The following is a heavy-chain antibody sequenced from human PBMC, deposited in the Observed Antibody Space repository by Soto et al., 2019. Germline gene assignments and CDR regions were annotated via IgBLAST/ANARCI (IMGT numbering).Heavy chain of an antibody. D-gene: IGHD6-13*01. J-gene: IGHJ5*01. Sequence: QVHLVQSGAEVKKPGASVKLSCKTSGYTFTNFDVNWVRQAAGQGLEWMGWMSPNSENKGYAQKCQGRLSMTRDTSITTAYMELSSLTSEDTAVYYCARGFRSSWNTGGYNWFDFWGQGTLVTVSS. CDR1: GYTFTNFD. CDR3: ARGFRSSWNTGGYNWFDF. V-gene: IGHV1-8*01. CDR2: MSPNSENK.